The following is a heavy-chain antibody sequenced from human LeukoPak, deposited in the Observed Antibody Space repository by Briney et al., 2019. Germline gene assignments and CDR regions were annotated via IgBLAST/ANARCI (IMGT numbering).Heavy chain of an antibody. D-gene: IGHD3-22*01. Sequence: PGGSLRLSCAASGFTFSDYYMSWIRQAPGRGLEWVSYISSSGSTIYYADSVKGRFTISRDNAKNSLYLQMNSLRAEDTAVYYCARDTDDSSGYYFSGLDYWGQGTLVTVSS. CDR3: ARDTDDSSGYYFSGLDY. CDR2: ISSSGSTI. CDR1: GFTFSDYY. J-gene: IGHJ4*02. V-gene: IGHV3-11*01.